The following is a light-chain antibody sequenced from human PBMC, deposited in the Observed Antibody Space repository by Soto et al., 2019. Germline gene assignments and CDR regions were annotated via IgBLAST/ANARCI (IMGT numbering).Light chain of an antibody. CDR3: QQRSNWPPTWT. Sequence: EIVLTQSPGTLSLSPGERATLSCRASQSVGKSLAWYQQKPGQAPRLLIYGASNRATGIPDRFSGSGSGTDFTLTISRLEPEDFAVYYCQQRSNWPPTWTFGQGTKVDIK. J-gene: IGKJ1*01. CDR2: GAS. V-gene: IGKV3-11*01. CDR1: QSVGKS.